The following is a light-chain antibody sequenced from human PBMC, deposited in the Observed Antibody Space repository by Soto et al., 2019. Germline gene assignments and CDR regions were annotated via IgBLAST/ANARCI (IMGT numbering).Light chain of an antibody. CDR1: SSNIGDNY. V-gene: IGLV1-51*01. Sequence: QSVLPQPPSVSAAPGQKVAISCSGSSSNIGDNYVSWYQHVPGTAPRLLIYDNNKRPSGIPDRFSGSKSGTTATLGITGLQTGDEAEYFCGTWDSSLSIVVFGGGTKVTVL. J-gene: IGLJ2*01. CDR3: GTWDSSLSIVV. CDR2: DNN.